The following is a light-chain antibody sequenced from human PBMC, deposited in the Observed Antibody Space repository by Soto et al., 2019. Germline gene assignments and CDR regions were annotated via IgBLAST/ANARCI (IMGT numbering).Light chain of an antibody. J-gene: IGKJ3*01. CDR3: QQYESLPFT. V-gene: IGKV1-33*01. CDR2: DVS. Sequence: DLQMTQSPSSLSAFVGDRVTITCRASEDINNYLNWYQQRPGKAPKLLLYDVSNLETGVPSRFSGSGSGTDFNFTISSLQPDDIATYYCQQYESLPFTFGPGTKVEIK. CDR1: EDINNY.